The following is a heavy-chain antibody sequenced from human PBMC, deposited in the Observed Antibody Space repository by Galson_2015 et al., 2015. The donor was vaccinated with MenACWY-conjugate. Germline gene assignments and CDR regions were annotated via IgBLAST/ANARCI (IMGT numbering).Heavy chain of an antibody. CDR2: MKYDGSEQ. Sequence: SPRLSCAASGFTFGTYWMTWVRQAPGKGLEWVANMKYDGSEQYYVDSVRGRFTISRDNAKNSLYLQMNSLRPEGTAVYYCVRPIMTFAAVRSLDNWGQGTVVTVSS. V-gene: IGHV3-7*01. D-gene: IGHD3-10*01. J-gene: IGHJ4*02. CDR1: GFTFGTYW. CDR3: VRPIMTFAAVRSLDN.